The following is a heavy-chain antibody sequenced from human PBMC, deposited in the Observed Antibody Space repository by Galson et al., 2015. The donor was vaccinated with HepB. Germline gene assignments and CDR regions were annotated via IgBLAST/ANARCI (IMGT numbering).Heavy chain of an antibody. Sequence: SVKVSCKASGYTFTSYAMNWVRQAPGQGLEWMGWINTNTGNPTYAQGFTGRFVFSLDTSVSTAYLQWSSLKASDTAMYYCARHRAAAANDAFDFWGQGTMVTVSS. CDR2: INTNTGNP. V-gene: IGHV7-4-1*02. J-gene: IGHJ3*01. CDR3: ARHRAAAANDAFDF. CDR1: GYTFTSYA. D-gene: IGHD6-13*01.